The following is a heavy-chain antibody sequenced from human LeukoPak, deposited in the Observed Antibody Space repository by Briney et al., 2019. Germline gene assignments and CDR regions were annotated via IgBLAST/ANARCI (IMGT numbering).Heavy chain of an antibody. CDR2: ISYDGSNK. Sequence: GGSLRLSCAASGFTFSSYGMHWVRQAPGKGLEWVAVISYDGSNKYYADSVKGRFTISRDNSKNTLYPQMNSLRAEDTAVYYCARGPYSSSWYPYYYYGMDVWGQGTTVTVSS. CDR3: ARGPYSSSWYPYYYYGMDV. D-gene: IGHD6-13*01. CDR1: GFTFSSYG. J-gene: IGHJ6*02. V-gene: IGHV3-30*03.